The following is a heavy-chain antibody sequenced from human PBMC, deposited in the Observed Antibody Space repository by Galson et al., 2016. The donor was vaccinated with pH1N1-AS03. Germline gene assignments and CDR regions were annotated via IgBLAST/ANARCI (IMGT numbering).Heavy chain of an antibody. CDR2: INKDEDER. J-gene: IGHJ4*02. Sequence: SLRLSCAVSGFSISSGAMTWVRQAPGKGLEWVATINKDEDERYYMGSVKGRCTISRDNVRNSLYLQMNRRRDEDTGVYFCARWSNNWDWAIDYWGQGTLVTVSS. CDR1: GFSISSGA. V-gene: IGHV3-7*01. CDR3: ARWSNNWDWAIDY. D-gene: IGHD1-1*01.